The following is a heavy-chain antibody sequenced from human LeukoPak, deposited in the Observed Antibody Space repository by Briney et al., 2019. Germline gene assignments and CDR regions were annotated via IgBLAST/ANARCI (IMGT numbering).Heavy chain of an antibody. CDR3: ARAYDWSGYYQAW. D-gene: IGHD3-22*01. Sequence: GGSLRLSCTASGFTFGDYAMSWVRQAPGKGLEWVGFIRSKAYGGTTEYAASVKGTFVISRDDSKSIAYLQMNSLKTEDTAVYYCARAYDWSGYYQAWWGQGTLVTVSP. CDR2: IRSKAYGGTT. J-gene: IGHJ4*02. V-gene: IGHV3-49*04. CDR1: GFTFGDYA.